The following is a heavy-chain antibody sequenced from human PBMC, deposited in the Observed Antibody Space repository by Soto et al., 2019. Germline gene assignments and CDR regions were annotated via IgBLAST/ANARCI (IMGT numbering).Heavy chain of an antibody. J-gene: IGHJ5*02. Sequence: QVQLVQSGAEVKKPGASVKVSCKASGYTFTSYAMHWVRQAPGQRLEWMGWINAGNGNTKYSQKFQGRVTITRDTSASKAYMELSSLRSEDTAVYYCARGGAEQWLVWEGWFDPWGQGTLVTVSS. CDR2: INAGNGNT. D-gene: IGHD6-19*01. V-gene: IGHV1-3*01. CDR1: GYTFTSYA. CDR3: ARGGAEQWLVWEGWFDP.